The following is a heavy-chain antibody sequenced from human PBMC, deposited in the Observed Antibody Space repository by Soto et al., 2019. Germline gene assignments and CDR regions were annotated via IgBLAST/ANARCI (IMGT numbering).Heavy chain of an antibody. Sequence: SQSLSLTCAISWDSFSINISAFDLVRQSPSRGLEWLGRTYYRSKWYNDYAVSVKSRITINPDTSKNQFYLQLNSVTPEDTDVYYCARDSRRWFLRYLEPWGPGILV. CDR1: WDSFSINISA. V-gene: IGHV6-1*01. CDR3: ARDSRRWFLRYLEP. D-gene: IGHD3-10*01. CDR2: TYYRSKWYN. J-gene: IGHJ5*02.